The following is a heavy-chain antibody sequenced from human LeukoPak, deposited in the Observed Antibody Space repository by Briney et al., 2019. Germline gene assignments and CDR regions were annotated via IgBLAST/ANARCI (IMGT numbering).Heavy chain of an antibody. CDR2: ISYDGSNK. Sequence: PGRSLRLSCAASGFTFSSYAMHWVRQAPGKGLEWVAVISYDGSNKYYADSVKGRFTISRDNSKNTLYLQMNSLRAEDTAVYYCARDSYGMDVSGEGATVTVSS. CDR1: GFTFSSYA. V-gene: IGHV3-30-3*01. CDR3: ARDSYGMDV. J-gene: IGHJ6*04.